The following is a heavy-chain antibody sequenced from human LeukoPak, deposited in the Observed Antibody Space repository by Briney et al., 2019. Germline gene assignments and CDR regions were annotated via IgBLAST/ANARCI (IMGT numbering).Heavy chain of an antibody. CDR1: GYSISSGYY. D-gene: IGHD2-21*01. CDR3: AREPGVENDAVDY. J-gene: IGHJ4*02. Sequence: SETLSLTCTVSGYSISSGYYWGWIRPPPGKGLEWIGSIYHSGSTYYNPSLKSRVTISVDTSKNQFSLKLSSVTAADTAVYYCAREPGVENDAVDYWGQGTLVTVSS. V-gene: IGHV4-38-2*02. CDR2: IYHSGST.